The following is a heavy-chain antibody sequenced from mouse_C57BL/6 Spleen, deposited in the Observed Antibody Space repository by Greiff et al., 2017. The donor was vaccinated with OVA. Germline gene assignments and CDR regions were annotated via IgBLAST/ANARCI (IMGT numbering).Heavy chain of an antibody. CDR3: AKEMYYGSSYLAD. D-gene: IGHD1-1*01. Sequence: QVQLQQSGPGLVQPSQCLSITCTVSGFSLTRSGVHWVRQSPGKGLAWLGVIWSGGSTAYNAALISRLSISKDNSTSQVFLKMNSLQSDDTAIYSCAKEMYYGSSYLADWGQGTLVTVSA. J-gene: IGHJ3*01. CDR2: IWSGGST. V-gene: IGHV2-2*01. CDR1: GFSLTRSG.